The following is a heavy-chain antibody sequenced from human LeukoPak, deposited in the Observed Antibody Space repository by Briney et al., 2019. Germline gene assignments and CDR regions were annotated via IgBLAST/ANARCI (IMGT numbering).Heavy chain of an antibody. CDR1: GFTFSSYA. Sequence: GGSLRLSCAASGFTFSSYAMSWVRQAPGKGLEWVSAISGSGDSTYYADPAKGRSTISRDNSKNMLYLQMSSLRAEDTAVYYCATEARQVSGIVSARDYWGQGTLVTVSS. V-gene: IGHV3-23*01. CDR2: ISGSGDST. D-gene: IGHD6-13*01. J-gene: IGHJ4*02. CDR3: ATEARQVSGIVSARDY.